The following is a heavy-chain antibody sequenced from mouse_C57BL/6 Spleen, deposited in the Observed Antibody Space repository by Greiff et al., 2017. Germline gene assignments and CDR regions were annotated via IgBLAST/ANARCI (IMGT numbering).Heavy chain of an antibody. CDR3: ARESYYYGSSPPWFAY. J-gene: IGHJ3*01. CDR1: GFTFSDYG. V-gene: IGHV5-17*01. Sequence: EVQLQESGGGLVKPGGSLKLSCAASGFTFSDYGMHWVRQAPEKGLEWVAYISSGSSTIYYADTVKGRFTISRDNAKTTLFLQLTSLRSEDTAMYYCARESYYYGSSPPWFAYWGQGTLVTVSA. CDR2: ISSGSSTI. D-gene: IGHD1-1*01.